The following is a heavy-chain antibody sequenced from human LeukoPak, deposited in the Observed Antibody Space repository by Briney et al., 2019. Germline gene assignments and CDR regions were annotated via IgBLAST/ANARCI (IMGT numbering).Heavy chain of an antibody. D-gene: IGHD6-19*01. V-gene: IGHV4-59*08. J-gene: IGHJ4*02. CDR2: IYYRGST. Sequence: SETLSLTCTRSGGSSSSYYWGWIRQPPGEGLEWIGYIYYRGSTNYNPSLKSRVTISLDTSNDQFSLKLTSVTAADTAVYYCERSRGDSTGWYTFDYWGQGTLVTVSS. CDR1: GGSSSSYY. CDR3: ERSRGDSTGWYTFDY.